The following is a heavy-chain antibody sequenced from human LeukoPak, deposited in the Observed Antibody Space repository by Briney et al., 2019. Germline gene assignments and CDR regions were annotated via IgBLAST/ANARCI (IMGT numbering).Heavy chain of an antibody. CDR3: AKSRSVAPWDYFDY. D-gene: IGHD3-3*01. V-gene: IGHV3-23*01. CDR1: GFTFSSYA. Sequence: PGGSLRLSCAASGFTFSSYAMSWVRQAPGKGLAWVSAISGSGGSPYYAESVKGRFTISRDNSESTLFLQMNSLRAEDTAMYYCAKSRSVAPWDYFDYWGQGILVTVSS. CDR2: ISGSGGSP. J-gene: IGHJ4*02.